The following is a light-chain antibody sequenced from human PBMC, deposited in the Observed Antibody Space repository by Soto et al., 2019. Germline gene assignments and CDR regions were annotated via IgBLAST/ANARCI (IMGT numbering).Light chain of an antibody. J-gene: IGLJ1*01. CDR3: AAWDDSLNGYV. CDR1: SSNIGSNT. CDR2: NNN. Sequence: QSVLTQPPSASGTPGQRVTISCSGSSSNIGSNTVTWYQQLPGTAPKLLIYNNNKRPSGVPDRFSGSKSGTSASLAISGLQSEDEADYYCAAWDDSLNGYVLGTGTKVTVL. V-gene: IGLV1-44*01.